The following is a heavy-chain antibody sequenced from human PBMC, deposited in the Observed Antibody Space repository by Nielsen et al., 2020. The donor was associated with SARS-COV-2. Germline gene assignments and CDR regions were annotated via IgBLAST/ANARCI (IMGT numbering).Heavy chain of an antibody. CDR3: ASMPGRSSGWPPTYYYYYGMDV. V-gene: IGHV3-23*01. J-gene: IGHJ6*02. CDR2: ISGSGGST. D-gene: IGHD6-19*01. Sequence: GGSLRLSCAASGFTVSSNYMSWVRQAPGKGLEWVSAISGSGGSTYYADSVKGRFTISRDNSKNTLYLQMNSLRAEDTAVYYCASMPGRSSGWPPTYYYYYGMDVWGQGTTVTVSS. CDR1: GFTVSSNY.